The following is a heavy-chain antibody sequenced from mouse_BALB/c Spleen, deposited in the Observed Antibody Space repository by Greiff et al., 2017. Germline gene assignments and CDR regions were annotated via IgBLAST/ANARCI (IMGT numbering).Heavy chain of an antibody. J-gene: IGHJ1*01. V-gene: IGHV7-3*02. CDR1: GFTFTDYY. D-gene: IGHD4-1*01. Sequence: EVKLMESGGGLVQPGGSLRLSCATSGFTFTDYYMSWVRQPPGKALEWLGFIRNKANGYTTEYSASVKGRFTISRDNSQSILYLQMNTLRAEDSATYYCARDRANWDWYFDVWGAGTTVTVSS. CDR2: IRNKANGYTT. CDR3: ARDRANWDWYFDV.